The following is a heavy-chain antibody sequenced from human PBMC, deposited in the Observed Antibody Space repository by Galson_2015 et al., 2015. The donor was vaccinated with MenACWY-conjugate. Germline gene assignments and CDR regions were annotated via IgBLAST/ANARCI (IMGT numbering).Heavy chain of an antibody. V-gene: IGHV1-69*13. Sequence: SVKVSCKASGGTLSGYPVSWVRQAPGQGLKWMGGIIPMFGTADYAQKFQGRVSITADASTSTAYMELSSLRSEDTAVYYCARDRDGSGQWLGSNFDYWGQGTLVTVSS. CDR1: GGTLSGYP. CDR3: ARDRDGSGQWLGSNFDY. CDR2: IIPMFGTA. D-gene: IGHD6-19*01. J-gene: IGHJ4*02.